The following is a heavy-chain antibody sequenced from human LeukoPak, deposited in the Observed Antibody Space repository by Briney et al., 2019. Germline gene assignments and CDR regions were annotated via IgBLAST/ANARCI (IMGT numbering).Heavy chain of an antibody. CDR2: ISYDGSNK. Sequence: GGSLRLSCAASGFTFSSYAMHWVRQAPGKGLEWVAVISYDGSNKYYADSVKGRFTISRDNSKNTLYLQMNSLRAEDTAVYYCAREREQWQDAFDIWGQGTMVTVSP. V-gene: IGHV3-30*04. CDR1: GFTFSSYA. J-gene: IGHJ3*02. CDR3: AREREQWQDAFDI. D-gene: IGHD6-19*01.